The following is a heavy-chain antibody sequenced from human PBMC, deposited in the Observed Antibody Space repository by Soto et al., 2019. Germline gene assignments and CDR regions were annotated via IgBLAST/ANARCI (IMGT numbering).Heavy chain of an antibody. CDR2: IYYSGST. Sequence: SETLSLTCTVSGGSISSYYWSWIRQPPGKGLEWIGYIYYSGSTNYNPSLKSRVTISVDTSKNQFSLKLSSVTAADTAVYYCARHATVTNFDYWGQGTLVTVSS. CDR1: GGSISSYY. D-gene: IGHD4-17*01. CDR3: ARHATVTNFDY. J-gene: IGHJ4*02. V-gene: IGHV4-59*08.